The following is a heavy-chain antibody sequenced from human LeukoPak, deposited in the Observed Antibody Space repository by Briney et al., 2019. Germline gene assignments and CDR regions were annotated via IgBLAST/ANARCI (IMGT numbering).Heavy chain of an antibody. CDR2: ISAYNGNT. Sequence: ASVKVSCKASGYTFTSYGISWVRQAPGQGLEWMGWISAYNGNTNYAQKFQGRVTMTTDTSTSTAYMELRSPRSDDTAVYYCARDDYYDFWSGLFDYWGQGTLVTVSS. CDR3: ARDDYYDFWSGLFDY. J-gene: IGHJ4*02. V-gene: IGHV1-18*01. D-gene: IGHD3-3*01. CDR1: GYTFTSYG.